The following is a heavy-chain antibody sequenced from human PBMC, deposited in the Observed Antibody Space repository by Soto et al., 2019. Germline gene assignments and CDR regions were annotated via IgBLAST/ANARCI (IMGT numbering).Heavy chain of an antibody. V-gene: IGHV3-23*01. CDR2: ISGSGAST. CDR1: GFTFSSYA. D-gene: IGHD3-3*01. CDR3: AKATIRFLDTYGMDV. J-gene: IGHJ6*02. Sequence: EVQLLESGGGLAQPGGSLRLSCAASGFTFSSYAMSWVRQGPGKGLEWVSAISGSGASTFYTGSVKGRFTVSRDNSKNTLYLQMNSLRAEDTAVYYCAKATIRFLDTYGMDVWGQGTTVAVSS.